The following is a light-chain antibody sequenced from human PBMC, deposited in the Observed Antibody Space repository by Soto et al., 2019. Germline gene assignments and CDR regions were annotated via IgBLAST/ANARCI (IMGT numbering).Light chain of an antibody. Sequence: EIVLTQSPGTLSLSPGERATLSCRASQSVSSSYLAWYQQKPGQAPRLLIYGASSRATGIPDRFSGSGSGTDFTLTISRPEPEDFAVYYCQQYGRGFGGGTKVEIK. CDR1: QSVSSSY. V-gene: IGKV3-20*01. J-gene: IGKJ4*01. CDR3: QQYGRG. CDR2: GAS.